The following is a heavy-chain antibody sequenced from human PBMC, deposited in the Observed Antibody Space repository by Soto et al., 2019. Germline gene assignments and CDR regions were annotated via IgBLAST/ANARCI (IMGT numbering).Heavy chain of an antibody. CDR1: GGTFSSYA. CDR2: IIPIFGTA. Sequence: GASVKVSCKASGGTFSSYAISWVRQAPGQGLEWMGGIIPIFGTANYAQKFQGRVTITADKSTSTAYMELSSLRSEDTAVYYCAKDPILTGYPDALDIWGQGTMVTVSS. D-gene: IGHD3-9*01. J-gene: IGHJ3*02. CDR3: AKDPILTGYPDALDI. V-gene: IGHV1-69*06.